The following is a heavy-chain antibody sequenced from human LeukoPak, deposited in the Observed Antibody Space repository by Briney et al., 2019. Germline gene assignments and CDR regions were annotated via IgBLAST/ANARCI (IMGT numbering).Heavy chain of an antibody. CDR3: ARNSSDWYGYMDV. D-gene: IGHD6-19*01. CDR1: GYTFTRYG. CDR2: ISTYNGYA. V-gene: IGHV1-18*01. Sequence: ASVKVSCKASGYTFTRYGISWVRQAPGQGLEWMGWISTYNGYANYAQKLQGRVTMTTETSTSTAYMELRSLRSDDTAVYYCARNSSDWYGYMDVWGKGTTVSVSS. J-gene: IGHJ6*04.